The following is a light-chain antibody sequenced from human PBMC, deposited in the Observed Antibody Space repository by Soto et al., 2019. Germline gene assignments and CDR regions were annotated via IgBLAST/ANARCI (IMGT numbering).Light chain of an antibody. CDR1: QSISSH. Sequence: DIQITQSPSSLSASVGDRVTITCRASQSISSHLNWYQHKPGRPPRLLIFASYILEGGVPSRFGGSGSDTYFTLTIDSLQPEDVATYYCQHSYITPRYTFGQGTKVDIK. CDR2: ASY. J-gene: IGKJ2*01. CDR3: QHSYITPRYT. V-gene: IGKV1-39*01.